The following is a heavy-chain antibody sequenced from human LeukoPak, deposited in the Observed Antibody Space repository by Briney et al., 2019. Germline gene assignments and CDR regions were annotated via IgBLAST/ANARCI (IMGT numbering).Heavy chain of an antibody. V-gene: IGHV3-23*01. D-gene: IGHD2-2*01. J-gene: IGHJ6*03. CDR1: GFTFSSYA. Sequence: GGSLRLSCAASGFTFSSYAMSWVRQAPGKGLEWVSAISGSGGSTYYADSVKGRFTISRDNSKNTLYLQMNSLRAEDTAVYYCAKTRYCSSTSCKYYYYYYMTSGAKGPRSPSP. CDR2: ISGSGGST. CDR3: AKTRYCSSTSCKYYYYYYMTS.